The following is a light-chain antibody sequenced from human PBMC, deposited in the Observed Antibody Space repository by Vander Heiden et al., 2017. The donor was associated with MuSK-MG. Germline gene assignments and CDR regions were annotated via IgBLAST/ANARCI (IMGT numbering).Light chain of an antibody. CDR3: QRT. CDR2: SAS. CDR1: QGISSD. V-gene: IGKV1-27*01. Sequence: DIQLTQSPSSLSASVGDRVTLTSRVSQGISSDVNGNRQKPGKVPKLLIYSASNLQSGVPCRFSGSGSGTDCTLTISSLQPEDGAYYYGQRTFGQGTKVDIK. J-gene: IGKJ1*01.